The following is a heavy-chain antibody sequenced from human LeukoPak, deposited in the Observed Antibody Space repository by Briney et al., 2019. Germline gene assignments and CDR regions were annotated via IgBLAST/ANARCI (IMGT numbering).Heavy chain of an antibody. J-gene: IGHJ6*02. D-gene: IGHD6-19*01. V-gene: IGHV4-59*01. CDR1: GGSISSYY. CDR3: ARDRKRGLAVARYGMDV. Sequence: SETLSLTCTVSGGSISSYYWSWIRQPPGEGLEWIGYIYYSGSTNYNPSLKSRVTISVDTSKNQFSLKLSSVTAADTAVYYCARDRKRGLAVARYGMDVWGQGTTVTVSS. CDR2: IYYSGST.